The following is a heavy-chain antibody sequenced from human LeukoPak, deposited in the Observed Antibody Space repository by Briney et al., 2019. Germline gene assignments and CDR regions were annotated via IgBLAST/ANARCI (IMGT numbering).Heavy chain of an antibody. V-gene: IGHV4-30-2*01. CDR2: IYHSGST. Sequence: SETLSLTCTVSGGSISSGGYYWSWIRQPPGKGLEWIGYIYHSGSTYYNPSLKSRVTISVDRSKNQFSLKLSSVTAADTAVYYCARGAGSGVGPGAPFDYWGQGTLVTVSS. CDR1: GGSISSGGYY. CDR3: ARGAGSGVGPGAPFDY. J-gene: IGHJ4*02. D-gene: IGHD2-15*01.